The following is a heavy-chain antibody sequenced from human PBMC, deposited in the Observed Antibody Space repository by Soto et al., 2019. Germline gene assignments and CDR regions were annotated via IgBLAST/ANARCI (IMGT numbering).Heavy chain of an antibody. CDR2: INAGNGNT. Sequence: ASVKVSCKASGYTFTSYAMHWVRQAPGQRLEWMGWINAGNGNTKYSQKFRGRVTITRDTSASTAYMELSSLRSEDTAVYYCAREVVAASGPGFDPWGQGTLVTVSS. D-gene: IGHD2-15*01. CDR3: AREVVAASGPGFDP. V-gene: IGHV1-3*01. J-gene: IGHJ5*02. CDR1: GYTFTSYA.